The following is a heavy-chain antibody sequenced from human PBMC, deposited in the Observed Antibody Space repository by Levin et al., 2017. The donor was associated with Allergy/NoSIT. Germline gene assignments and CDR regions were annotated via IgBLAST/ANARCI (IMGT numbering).Heavy chain of an antibody. Sequence: PGGSLRLSCAASGLIFTTYSMHWIRQAPGKGLQWVAVISFDGNNKFYADSVKGRFTVSRDDSKNTLYLQMNSLRAEDAAIYYCASHFTTIRGYGNYGMDVWGQGTTVTVSS. CDR1: GLIFTTYS. CDR2: ISFDGNNK. CDR3: ASHFTTIRGYGNYGMDV. D-gene: IGHD3-10*01. V-gene: IGHV3-30*14. J-gene: IGHJ6*02.